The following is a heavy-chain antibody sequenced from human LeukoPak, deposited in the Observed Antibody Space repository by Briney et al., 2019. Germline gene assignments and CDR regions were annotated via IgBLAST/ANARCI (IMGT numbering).Heavy chain of an antibody. CDR1: GFTFSTYW. CDR2: INSDGSST. CDR3: ARMMSGTTSRPVDS. Sequence: GGSLRLSCAASGFTFSTYWMHWVRQAPGRGLVWVSRINSDGSSTSYADSVKGRFTISRDNAKNTLYLQMNSLRAEDTALYYCARMMSGTTSRPVDSWGQGTLVTVSS. J-gene: IGHJ4*02. D-gene: IGHD1-1*01. V-gene: IGHV3-74*01.